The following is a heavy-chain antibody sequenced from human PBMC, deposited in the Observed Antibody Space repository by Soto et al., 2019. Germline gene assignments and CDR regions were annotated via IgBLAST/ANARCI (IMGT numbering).Heavy chain of an antibody. CDR3: ARALDSSSGRRDY. D-gene: IGHD6-13*01. Sequence: GGSLRLSCAASGFTFSSYSMNWVRQAPGKGLEWVSSISSSSSYIYYADSVKGRFTISRDNAKNSLYLQMNSLRAEDTAVYYCARALDSSSGRRDYWGQGTLVTVSS. V-gene: IGHV3-21*01. J-gene: IGHJ4*02. CDR1: GFTFSSYS. CDR2: ISSSSSYI.